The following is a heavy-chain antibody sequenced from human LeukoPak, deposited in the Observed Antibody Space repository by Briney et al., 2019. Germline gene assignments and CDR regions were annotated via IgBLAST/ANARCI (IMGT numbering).Heavy chain of an antibody. CDR2: IYSSGEI. J-gene: IGHJ6*02. V-gene: IGHV3-53*01. CDR1: GFSVGDNY. CDR3: ARDQKWEVQEDNFIYYYYGMDV. Sequence: GGSLRLSCAASGFSVGDNYMSWVRQAPGKGLEWVSVIYSSGEIYYLESVEGRFTIPRDNSKNILYLQMNTLRAEDTAVYYCARDQKWEVQEDNFIYYYYGMDVWGQGTTVTVSS. D-gene: IGHD1-26*01.